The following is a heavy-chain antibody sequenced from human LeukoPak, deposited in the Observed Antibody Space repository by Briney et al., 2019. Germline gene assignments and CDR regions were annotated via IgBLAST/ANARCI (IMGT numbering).Heavy chain of an antibody. Sequence: GGSLRLSCAASGFTFSGSAMHWVRQASGKGPEWVGRIRSKANSYATAYAASVKGRFTISRDDSENTAYLQMNSLKTEDTAVYYCTTLYTMIASRGVDYWGQGTLVTVSS. CDR3: TTLYTMIASRGVDY. D-gene: IGHD3-22*01. V-gene: IGHV3-73*01. CDR2: IRSKANSYAT. J-gene: IGHJ4*02. CDR1: GFTFSGSA.